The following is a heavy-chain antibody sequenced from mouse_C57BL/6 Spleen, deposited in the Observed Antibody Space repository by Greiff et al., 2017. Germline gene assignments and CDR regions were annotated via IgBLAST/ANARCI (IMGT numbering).Heavy chain of an antibody. V-gene: IGHV1-54*01. CDR3: ARSEIYYGNYYAMDY. J-gene: IGHJ4*01. CDR1: GYAFTNYL. CDR2: INPGSGGT. D-gene: IGHD2-1*01. Sequence: VQLQESGAELVRPGTSVKVSCKASGYAFTNYLIEWVKQRPGQGLEWIGVINPGSGGTNYNEKFKGKATLTADKSSSTAYMQLSSLTSEDSAVYCCARSEIYYGNYYAMDYWGQGTSVTVSS.